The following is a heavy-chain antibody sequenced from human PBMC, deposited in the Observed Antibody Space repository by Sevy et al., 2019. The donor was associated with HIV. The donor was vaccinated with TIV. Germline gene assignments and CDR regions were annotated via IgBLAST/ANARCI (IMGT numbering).Heavy chain of an antibody. J-gene: IGHJ5*02. V-gene: IGHV3-30*04. CDR1: GFTFSSYA. CDR2: ISYDGRNK. Sequence: GGSLRLSCAASGFTFSSYAMHWVRQAPGKGLEWVAVISYDGRNKYYADSVKGRFTISRDNSQNTLHLQMNSLRAEDTAVYYCARDQHDYAGNIRTGWFDPWGQGTLVTVSS. CDR3: ARDQHDYAGNIRTGWFDP. D-gene: IGHD4-17*01.